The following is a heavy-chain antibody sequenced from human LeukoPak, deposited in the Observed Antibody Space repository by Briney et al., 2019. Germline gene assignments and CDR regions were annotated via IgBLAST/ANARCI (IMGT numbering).Heavy chain of an antibody. J-gene: IGHJ4*02. V-gene: IGHV3-23*01. CDR3: AKWRLLYYFDY. Sequence: GGSLRLSCVASGLTLSSYSMSWVRQAQGRGLEWVSAISGSGGSTYYADFVKGRFTISRDNSKNTLYLQMNSLRAEDTAVYYCAKWRLLYYFDYWGQGTLVTVSS. CDR1: GLTLSSYS. D-gene: IGHD2-2*01. CDR2: ISGSGGST.